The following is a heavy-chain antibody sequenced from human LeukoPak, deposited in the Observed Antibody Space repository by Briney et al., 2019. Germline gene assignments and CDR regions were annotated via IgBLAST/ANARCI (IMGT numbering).Heavy chain of an antibody. D-gene: IGHD3-10*01. J-gene: IGHJ5*02. CDR2: IYYSGST. Sequence: SETLSLTCTVSGGSISSSSYYWGWIRQPPGKGPEWIGSIYYSGSTYYNPSLKSRVTISVDTSKNQFSLKLSSVTAADTAVYYCARGGGGGSGSYYNWFDPWGQGTLVTVSS. V-gene: IGHV4-39*07. CDR1: GGSISSSSYY. CDR3: ARGGGGGSGSYYNWFDP.